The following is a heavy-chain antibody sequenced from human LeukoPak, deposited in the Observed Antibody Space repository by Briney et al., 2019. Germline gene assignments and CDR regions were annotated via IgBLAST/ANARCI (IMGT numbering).Heavy chain of an antibody. CDR3: ARGGRLLWFGESIDY. J-gene: IGHJ4*02. CDR2: MWYDGGSQ. V-gene: IGHV3-33*01. D-gene: IGHD3-10*01. Sequence: PGRSLRLSCAASGFTLSNSGMHWVRQAPGKGLEWVAVMWYDGGSQYYADPVKGRFTISRENSKNTLYLQMNSLRAEDTAVYYCARGGRLLWFGESIDYWGQGTLVTVSS. CDR1: GFTLSNSG.